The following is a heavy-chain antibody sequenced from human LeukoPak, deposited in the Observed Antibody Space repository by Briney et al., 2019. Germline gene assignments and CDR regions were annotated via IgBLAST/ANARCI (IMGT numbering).Heavy chain of an antibody. CDR1: GGSMTNYY. Sequence: SAPLSLTCTVSGGSMTNYYWSWIRQPPGKGLEWIAYVYYSGRTSYSPSLKSRVTISVDTSTNQFSLKLSSVTAADTAVYFCARYLSSGLDYWGQGTLVTVSS. CDR3: ARYLSSGLDY. V-gene: IGHV4-59*01. CDR2: VYYSGRT. J-gene: IGHJ4*02. D-gene: IGHD3-10*01.